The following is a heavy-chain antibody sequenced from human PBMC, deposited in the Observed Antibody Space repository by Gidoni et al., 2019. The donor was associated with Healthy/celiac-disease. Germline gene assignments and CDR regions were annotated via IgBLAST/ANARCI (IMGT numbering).Heavy chain of an antibody. CDR2: IYWNDDK. CDR3: AFLDLYAFDI. J-gene: IGHJ3*02. Sequence: QITLKESCPTLVQPTQTLTLPCPFSGFSLTTSGVGVGWIRQPPGKALEWLALIYWNDDKRYSPSLKSRLTITKDPSKNQVVLTMTNMDPVDTATYYCAFLDLYAFDIWGQGTMVTVSS. V-gene: IGHV2-5*01. CDR1: GFSLTTSGVG.